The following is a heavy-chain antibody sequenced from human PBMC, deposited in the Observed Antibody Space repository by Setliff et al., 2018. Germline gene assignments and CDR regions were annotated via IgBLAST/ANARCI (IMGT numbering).Heavy chain of an antibody. V-gene: IGHV3-21*01. D-gene: IGHD3-10*01. J-gene: IGHJ3*02. Sequence: PGGSLRLSCAASGFTFRTFSMHWVRQAPGKGLEWVSSITPYSIYIYYADPVKGRLTISRDNAKNSVYLQMNSLRAEDTAVYYFAREGDYYGSGSYRPDAFDIWGQGTMVTVSS. CDR3: AREGDYYGSGSYRPDAFDI. CDR1: GFTFRTFS. CDR2: ITPYSIYI.